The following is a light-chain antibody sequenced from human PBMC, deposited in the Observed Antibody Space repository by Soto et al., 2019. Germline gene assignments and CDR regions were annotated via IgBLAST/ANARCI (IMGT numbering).Light chain of an antibody. Sequence: QSVLTQPPSVSGAPGQRVTISCTGSSSNIGAGYDVHWYQQLPGTAPKLLIYGNSNRPSGVPDRFSGSKSGTSASLAITGLQVDDEAEYYCHADDSCRRGVIFGRGITLAVL. CDR2: GNS. CDR3: HADDSCRRGVI. J-gene: IGLJ2*01. CDR1: SSNIGAGYD. V-gene: IGLV1-40*01.